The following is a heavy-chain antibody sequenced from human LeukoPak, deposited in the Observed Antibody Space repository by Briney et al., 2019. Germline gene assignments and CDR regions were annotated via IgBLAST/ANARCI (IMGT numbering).Heavy chain of an antibody. CDR3: ARGYYDTSGYWLSYFDY. Sequence: SETLSLTCTVSGGSMKNYYWTWNRQPPGKGLDWIGYIYYSGNTNYNPSLKSRVSISVDTSKNQLSLKLSSVTAADTAVYYCARGYYDTSGYWLSYFDYWGQGTLVTVSS. D-gene: IGHD3-22*01. V-gene: IGHV4-59*01. CDR2: IYYSGNT. J-gene: IGHJ4*02. CDR1: GGSMKNYY.